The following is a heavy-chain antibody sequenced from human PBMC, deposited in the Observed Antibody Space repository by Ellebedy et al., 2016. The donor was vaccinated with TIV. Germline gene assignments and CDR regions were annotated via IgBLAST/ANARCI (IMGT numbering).Heavy chain of an antibody. V-gene: IGHV3-21*06. CDR1: GFTFGAYT. CDR2: INSYSNYI. J-gene: IGHJ5*02. CDR3: AREVRNNWFDP. Sequence: PGGSLRLSCAASGFTFGAYTMNWVRQAPGKGLEWVASINSYSNYIYYADSVKARFTISRDNAKNLLYLQMDSLRVDDTAIYYCAREVRNNWFDPWGQGTLVTVSS.